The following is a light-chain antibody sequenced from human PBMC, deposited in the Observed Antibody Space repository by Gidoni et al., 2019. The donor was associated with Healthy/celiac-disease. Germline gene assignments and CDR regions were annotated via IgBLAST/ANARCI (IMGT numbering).Light chain of an antibody. CDR2: AAS. J-gene: IGKJ1*01. CDR3: QPSYSTPRT. CDR1: QSISSY. Sequence: DIQMTQSPSSLSASVGDRVTITCRASQSISSYLNWYQQKPGKAPKLLIYAASSLQSGVPSRFSGSGSGTVFPLAISSLQPYDFATYSRQPSYSTPRTFGQGTKVEIK. V-gene: IGKV1-39*01.